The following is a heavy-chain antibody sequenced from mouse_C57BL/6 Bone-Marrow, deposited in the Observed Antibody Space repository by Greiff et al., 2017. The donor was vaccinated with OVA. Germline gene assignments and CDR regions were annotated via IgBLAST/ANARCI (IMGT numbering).Heavy chain of an antibody. Sequence: EVQLVESGGDLVKPGGSLKLSCAASGFTFSSYGMSWVRQTPDKRLEWVATISSGGSYTYYPDSVKGRFTISRDNAKNTLYLQMSSLKSEDTAMYDCARQLSFDVWGTGTTVTVSS. V-gene: IGHV5-6*01. CDR1: GFTFSSYG. CDR3: ARQLSFDV. CDR2: ISSGGSYT. J-gene: IGHJ1*03.